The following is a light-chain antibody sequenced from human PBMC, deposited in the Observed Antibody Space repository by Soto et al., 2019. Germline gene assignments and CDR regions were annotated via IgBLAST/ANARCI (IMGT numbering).Light chain of an antibody. Sequence: QSALTQPRSVSGSPGQSVTISCTGTGNDVGAYNYVSRYQQHPGRPPKLLIYGVVRWPSGVPDRFSGSKSGNTASLTISGLQAEDEADYFCCSYAGGYTYLFGTGTKLTVL. J-gene: IGLJ1*01. CDR1: GNDVGAYNY. CDR3: CSYAGGYTYL. CDR2: GVV. V-gene: IGLV2-11*01.